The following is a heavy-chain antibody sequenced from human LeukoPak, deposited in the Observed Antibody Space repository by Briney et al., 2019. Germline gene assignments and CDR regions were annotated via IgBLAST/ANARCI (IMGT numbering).Heavy chain of an antibody. V-gene: IGHV3-23*01. J-gene: IGHJ4*02. CDR2: ISGSGGST. Sequence: GGSLRPSCAASGFTFSSYAMSWVRQAPGKGLEWVSAISGSGGSTYYADSVKGRFTISRDNSKNTLYLQMNSLRAEDTAVYYCANPLSIYGGGYYFDYWGQGTLVTVSS. D-gene: IGHD3-16*01. CDR3: ANPLSIYGGGYYFDY. CDR1: GFTFSSYA.